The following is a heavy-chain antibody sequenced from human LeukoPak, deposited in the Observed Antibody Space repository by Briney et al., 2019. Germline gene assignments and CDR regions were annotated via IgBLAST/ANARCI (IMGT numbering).Heavy chain of an antibody. CDR3: ARDSSYDFWSGYFIQKGYYYYYGMDV. CDR1: GYTFTSYD. J-gene: IGHJ6*02. V-gene: IGHV1-8*01. CDR2: MNPNSGNT. Sequence: ASVKVSCKASGYTFTSYDINWVRQATGQGLEWMGWMNPNSGNTGYAQKFQGRVTMTRNTSISTAYMELSSLRSEDTAVHYCARDSSYDFWSGYFIQKGYYYYYGMDVWGQGTTVTVSS. D-gene: IGHD3-3*01.